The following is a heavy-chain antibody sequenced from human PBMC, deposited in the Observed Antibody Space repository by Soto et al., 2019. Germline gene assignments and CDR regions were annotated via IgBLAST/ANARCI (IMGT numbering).Heavy chain of an antibody. CDR3: ARDNDVLTGYSLDY. Sequence: QVQLVQSEAEVKKPGASVKVSCRASGYIFVNYGISWVRQAPGQGLEWMGWISAYNGNTKYAQEFQGRVTMTRDTSASTAYTELASLRSDDTAVYYCARDNDVLTGYSLDYWGQGTLVTVAS. D-gene: IGHD3-9*01. V-gene: IGHV1-18*01. CDR2: ISAYNGNT. J-gene: IGHJ4*02. CDR1: GYIFVNYG.